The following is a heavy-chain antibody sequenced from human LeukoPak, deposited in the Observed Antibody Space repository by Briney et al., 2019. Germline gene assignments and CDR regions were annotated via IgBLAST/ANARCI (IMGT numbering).Heavy chain of an antibody. Sequence: ASVTVSCTASGYTFTTYGIGWVRQAPGQGREWMGWISGYNGNTNYAQKFQGRVTMTTDTSTSTAYMELRSLRSDDTAVYYCARTSHESVLYWSDPWGQGTLVNVSS. J-gene: IGHJ5*02. V-gene: IGHV1-18*01. D-gene: IGHD3-16*01. CDR3: ARTSHESVLYWSDP. CDR1: GYTFTTYG. CDR2: ISGYNGNT.